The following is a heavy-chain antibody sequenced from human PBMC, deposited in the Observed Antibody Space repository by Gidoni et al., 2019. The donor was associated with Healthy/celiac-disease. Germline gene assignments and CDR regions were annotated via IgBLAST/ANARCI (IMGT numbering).Heavy chain of an antibody. CDR2: IYHSGST. V-gene: IGHV4-4*02. CDR3: ARGGKFVVVAFYGMDV. CDR1: GGSISSSNW. D-gene: IGHD2-15*01. Sequence: QVQLQESGPGLVKPSGTLSLTCAVSGGSISSSNWWSWVRQPPGKGVEWIGEIYHSGSTHYNPSLKSRVTISVDKSTNQFSLKLSSVTAADTAVYYWARGGKFVVVAFYGMDVWGQGTTVTVSS. J-gene: IGHJ6*02.